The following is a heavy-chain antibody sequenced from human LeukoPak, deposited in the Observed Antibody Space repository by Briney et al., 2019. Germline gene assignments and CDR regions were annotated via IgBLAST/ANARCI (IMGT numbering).Heavy chain of an antibody. CDR1: GYTFTSYG. Sequence: ASVKVSCKASGYTFTSYGISWVRQAPGQGLEWMGWISAYNGNTNYAQKLQGRVNMTTDTSTSTAYMELRSLRSDDTAVYYCARDSLLWVQWFGELFGNWFDPWGQGTLVTVSS. CDR2: ISAYNGNT. D-gene: IGHD3-10*01. J-gene: IGHJ5*02. V-gene: IGHV1-18*01. CDR3: ARDSLLWVQWFGELFGNWFDP.